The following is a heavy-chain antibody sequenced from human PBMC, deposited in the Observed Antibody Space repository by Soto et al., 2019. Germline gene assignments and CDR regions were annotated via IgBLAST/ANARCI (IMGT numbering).Heavy chain of an antibody. V-gene: IGHV1-69*06. CDR3: ARGLSYCGCDGYPGDLFYY. CDR2: IIPIFGTA. Sequence: VPSVYRSRKASAAGFPSSPTSFVRQAPGEGLEWMGGIIPIFGTANYAQKFQGRVTITADKSTSTAYMELSSLRSEDTAVYYCARGLSYCGCDGYPGDLFYYWARGSLVIGSA. J-gene: IGHJ4*02. D-gene: IGHD2-21*02. CDR1: AAGFPSSP.